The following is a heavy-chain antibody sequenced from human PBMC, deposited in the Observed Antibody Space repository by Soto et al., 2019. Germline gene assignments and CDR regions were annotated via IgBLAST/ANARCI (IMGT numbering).Heavy chain of an antibody. CDR3: AKDGVHCSSTSCYVYYYYGMDV. CDR1: GFTFSSYG. J-gene: IGHJ6*02. Sequence: GGSLRLSCAASGFTFSSYGMHWVRQAPGKGLEWVAVISYDGSNKYYADSVKGRFTISRANSKNTLYLQMNSLRAEDTAVYYCAKDGVHCSSTSCYVYYYYGMDVWGQGTTVTVSS. CDR2: ISYDGSNK. V-gene: IGHV3-30*18. D-gene: IGHD2-2*01.